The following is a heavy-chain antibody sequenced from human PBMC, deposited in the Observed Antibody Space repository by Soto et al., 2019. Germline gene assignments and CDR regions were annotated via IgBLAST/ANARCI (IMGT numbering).Heavy chain of an antibody. Sequence: QVQLQQSGPGLLKPSQTLSLTCAISGDSVSSNTASWNWIRQSPSRSLEWLGRTYYTSKRSNDYEVSVKSRIIITPDTSRNQLFLHLTSVTPEDTAVYYCVRDRGGKGAVDIWGQGTMVTVSS. CDR3: VRDRGGKGAVDI. D-gene: IGHD3-16*01. CDR2: TYYTSKRSN. V-gene: IGHV6-1*01. J-gene: IGHJ3*02. CDR1: GDSVSSNTAS.